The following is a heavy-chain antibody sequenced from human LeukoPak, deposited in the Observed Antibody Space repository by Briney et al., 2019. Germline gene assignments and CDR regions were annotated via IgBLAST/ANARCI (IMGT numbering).Heavy chain of an antibody. V-gene: IGHV3-66*01. CDR3: ARAPWDSGWY. CDR1: GVTATSDY. J-gene: IGHJ4*02. CDR2: IYSGGAT. Sequence: PGGSLRLSCAASGVTATSDYMRWVRQAPGKGLEWVSGIYSGGATYYADSVRGRFTIATDSSKDTLYLEMNSLRAEDTAVYYCARAPWDSGWYWGQGTLVTVSS. D-gene: IGHD6-19*01.